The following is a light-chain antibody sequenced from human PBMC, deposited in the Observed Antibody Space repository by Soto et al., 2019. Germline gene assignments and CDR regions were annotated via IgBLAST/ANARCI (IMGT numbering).Light chain of an antibody. CDR1: SSDVGGYNY. CDR3: SSYTSSSSV. V-gene: IGLV2-14*01. CDR2: DVS. J-gene: IGLJ1*01. Sequence: ALTQPASVSGSPGQSITISCTGTSSDVGGYNYVSWYQQHPGKAPKLMIYDVSNRPSGVSNRFSGSKSGNTASLTISGLQAEDEADYYCSSYTSSSSVFGTGTKLTVL.